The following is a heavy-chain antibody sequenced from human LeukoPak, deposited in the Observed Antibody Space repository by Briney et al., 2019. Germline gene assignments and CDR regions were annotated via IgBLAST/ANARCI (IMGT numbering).Heavy chain of an antibody. CDR1: GYTFTSYY. V-gene: IGHV1-46*01. Sequence: ASVKVSCKASGYTFTSYYMHWVRRAPGQGLEWMGIINPSGGSTSYAQKFQGRVTMTRDTSTSTVYMELSSLRSEDTAVYYCARAYSGSYFYYYYYMDVWGKGTTVTVSS. CDR2: INPSGGST. CDR3: ARAYSGSYFYYYYYMDV. J-gene: IGHJ6*03. D-gene: IGHD1-26*01.